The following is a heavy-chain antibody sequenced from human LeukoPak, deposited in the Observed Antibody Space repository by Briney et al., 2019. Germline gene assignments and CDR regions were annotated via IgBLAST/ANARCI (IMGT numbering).Heavy chain of an antibody. CDR2: IRSGSTTI. CDR3: ARDSRSHCGTDACYGPYFDY. J-gene: IGHJ4*02. Sequence: GGSLRLSCEASGFTFSADSMSWVRQAPGRGLEWISYIRSGSTTIYYADSVKGRFTISRDNAENSVYLQMNSLRVEDTAVYFCARDSRSHCGTDACYGPYFDYWGQGILVAVSS. D-gene: IGHD2-2*01. V-gene: IGHV3-48*01. CDR1: GFTFSADS.